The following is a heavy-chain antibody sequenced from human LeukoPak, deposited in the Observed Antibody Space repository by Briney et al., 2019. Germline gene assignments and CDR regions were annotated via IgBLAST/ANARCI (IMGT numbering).Heavy chain of an antibody. CDR3: ARDKYDFWSGYYYYYYGMDV. CDR2: IKQDETEK. J-gene: IGHJ6*02. V-gene: IGHV3-7*01. D-gene: IGHD3-3*01. Sequence: GESLRLSCTASGFTFSNFWMGWVRQAPGKGLEWVANIKQDETEKFYLGSVKGRFTISRDNAKNTLYLQMNSLRAEDTAVYYCARDKYDFWSGYYYYYYGMDVWGQGTTVTVSS. CDR1: GFTFSNFW.